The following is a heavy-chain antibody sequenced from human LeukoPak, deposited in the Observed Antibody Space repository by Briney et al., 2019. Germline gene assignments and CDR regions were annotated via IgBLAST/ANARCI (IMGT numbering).Heavy chain of an antibody. CDR3: ARDGSQLSITGTTVDY. CDR2: INPNSGGT. D-gene: IGHD1-7*01. V-gene: IGHV1-2*02. CDR1: GYTFTGDY. Sequence: ASVTVSCKASGYTFTGDYMHWVRQAPGQGLEWIGWINPNSGGTNYAQKFQGRVTMTRDTSISTAYMELSRLRSDDTAVYYCARDGSQLSITGTTVDYWGQGTLVTVS. J-gene: IGHJ4*02.